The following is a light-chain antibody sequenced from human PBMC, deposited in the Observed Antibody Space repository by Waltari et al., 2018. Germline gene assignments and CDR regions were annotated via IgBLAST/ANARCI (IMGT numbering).Light chain of an antibody. CDR3: ASWDDSLNGPL. CDR2: SNN. J-gene: IGLJ2*01. CDR1: SSNIGSNT. Sequence: QSVLTQPPSASGTPGQRVTISCSGSSSNIGSNTVNWYQQLPGTAPKLLSYSNNQRPPGVPDRFSGSKSGPSASLAISGLQSADEADYYCASWDDSLNGPLFGGGTKLTVL. V-gene: IGLV1-44*01.